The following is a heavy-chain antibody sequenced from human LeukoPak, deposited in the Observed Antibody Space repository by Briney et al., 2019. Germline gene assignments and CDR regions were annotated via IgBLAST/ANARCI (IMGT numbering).Heavy chain of an antibody. CDR2: ISGSGGST. CDR1: GFTFSSYA. Sequence: GSLRLSCAASGFTFSSYAMSWVRQAPGKGLEWVSAISGSGGSTYYADSVKGRFTISRDNSKNTLYLQMNSLRAEDTAVYYCAKDRGYSSSWYYFDYWGQGTLVTVSS. V-gene: IGHV3-23*01. D-gene: IGHD6-13*01. J-gene: IGHJ4*02. CDR3: AKDRGYSSSWYYFDY.